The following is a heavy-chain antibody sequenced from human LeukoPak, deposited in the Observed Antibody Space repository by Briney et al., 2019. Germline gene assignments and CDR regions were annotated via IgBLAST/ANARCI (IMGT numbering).Heavy chain of an antibody. CDR1: GGSISSGDYY. V-gene: IGHV4-30-4*01. D-gene: IGHD3-22*01. CDR3: VRGGYYDSSGSRWGYYYYGMDV. J-gene: IGHJ6*02. CDR2: IFYSGSA. Sequence: SETLSLTCTVSGGSISSGDYYWSWIRQPPGKGLEWIGYIFYSGSAYYNPSLKSRVTISVDTSKNQFSLKLSSVTAADTAVYYCVRGGYYDSSGSRWGYYYYGMDVWGQGTTVTVSS.